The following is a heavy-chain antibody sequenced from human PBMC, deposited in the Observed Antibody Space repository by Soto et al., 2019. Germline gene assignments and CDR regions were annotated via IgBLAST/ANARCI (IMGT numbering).Heavy chain of an antibody. CDR2: IYYSGST. D-gene: IGHD5-12*01. CDR3: ARVELEMATISGWFDP. Sequence: QVQLQESGPGLVKPSQTLSLTCTVSGGSISSGGYYWSWIRQHPGKGLEWIGYIYYSGSTYYNPSLKSRVTISVDTSKNQFSLKLSSVTAADTAVYYCARVELEMATISGWFDPWGQGTLVTVSS. CDR1: GGSISSGGYY. J-gene: IGHJ5*02. V-gene: IGHV4-31*03.